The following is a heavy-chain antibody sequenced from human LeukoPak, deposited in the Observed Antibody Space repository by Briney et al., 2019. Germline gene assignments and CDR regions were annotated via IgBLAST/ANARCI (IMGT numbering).Heavy chain of an antibody. D-gene: IGHD6-13*01. CDR2: ISGGGITI. V-gene: IGHV3-11*04. CDR1: GFTFSDYF. J-gene: IGHJ1*01. Sequence: SGGSLRLSCAASGFTFSDYFMSWIRRAPGKEPEWVSYISGGGITIDYADSVKGRFTVSRDNAKNSLSLQMNSLRVEDTAVYYCAREGIAAAGPGFFQHWGQGTLVTVSS. CDR3: AREGIAAAGPGFFQH.